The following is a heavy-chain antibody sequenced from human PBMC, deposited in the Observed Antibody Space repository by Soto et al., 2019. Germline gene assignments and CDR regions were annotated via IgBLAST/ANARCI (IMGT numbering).Heavy chain of an antibody. J-gene: IGHJ4*02. CDR3: ARESEDLTSNFDY. CDR2: ISSTTNYI. Sequence: PGGALRLSSAASGFTFTRYSMNWFRQAPGKGLEWVSSISSTTNYIYYGDSMKGRFTISRDNAKNSLYLEMNSLRAEDTAVYYCARESEDLTSNFDYWGQGTLVTVSS. CDR1: GFTFTRYS. V-gene: IGHV3-21*06.